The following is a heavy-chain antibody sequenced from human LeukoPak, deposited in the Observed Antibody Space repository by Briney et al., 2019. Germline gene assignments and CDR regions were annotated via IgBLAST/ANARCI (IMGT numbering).Heavy chain of an antibody. V-gene: IGHV3-66*04. Sequence: PGGSLRLSCAASEFIVSSNYMSWVRQAPGKGLEWVSVIYSGHNTYYADSVKGRFTISRDNSKNTLYLQMNSLRAEDTAVYYCARLFYASGSYFDYWGQGTLVSVSS. J-gene: IGHJ4*02. D-gene: IGHD3-10*01. CDR1: EFIVSSNY. CDR3: ARLFYASGSYFDY. CDR2: IYSGHNT.